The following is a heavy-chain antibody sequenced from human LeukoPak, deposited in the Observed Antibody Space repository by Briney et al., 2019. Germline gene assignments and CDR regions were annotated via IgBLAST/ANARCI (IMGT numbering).Heavy chain of an antibody. CDR2: INTNTGNP. V-gene: IGHV7-4-1*02. Sequence: ASVKVSCKASGYTFTSHVINWVRQAPGQGLEWMGWINTNTGNPTYAQGFTGRFVFSLDTSVSTAYLQISSLKAEDTAVYYCARDSHWFDPWGQGTLVTVSS. J-gene: IGHJ5*02. CDR3: ARDSHWFDP. CDR1: GYTFTSHV.